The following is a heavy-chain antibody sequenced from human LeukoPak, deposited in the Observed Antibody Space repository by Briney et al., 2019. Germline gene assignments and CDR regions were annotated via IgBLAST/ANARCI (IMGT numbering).Heavy chain of an antibody. V-gene: IGHV3-53*05. Sequence: GGSLRLSCAASGFTVSSDYMSWVRQAPGKGLEWVSVIYSGGSTYYADSVKGRFTISRDKSKNTVYLQMNSLRFEDTAMYYCARNWFDPWGQGTLVAVSS. CDR3: ARNWFDP. CDR1: GFTVSSDY. J-gene: IGHJ5*02. CDR2: IYSGGST.